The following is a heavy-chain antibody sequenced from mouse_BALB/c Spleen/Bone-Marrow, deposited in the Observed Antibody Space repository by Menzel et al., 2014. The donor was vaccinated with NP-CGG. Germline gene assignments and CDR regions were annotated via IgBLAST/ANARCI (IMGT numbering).Heavy chain of an antibody. J-gene: IGHJ2*01. Sequence: DVHLVESGPDLVNPSQSLSLTCTVTGYSITRGYNWHWIRRFPGSKLEWMGYMHYSGGSNYNPSLKSQISITRDTSKNQFFLQLNSVTAEDTATYFCTKEGYGSNFGYWGQGTTLTVSS. V-gene: IGHV3-1*02. CDR2: MHYSGGS. CDR1: GYSITRGYN. CDR3: TKEGYGSNFGY. D-gene: IGHD1-1*01.